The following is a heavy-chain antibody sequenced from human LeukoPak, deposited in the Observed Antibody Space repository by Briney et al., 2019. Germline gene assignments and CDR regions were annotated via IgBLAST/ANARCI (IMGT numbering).Heavy chain of an antibody. CDR3: AINQAGYCGGGSCYRHEFYYMDV. CDR1: GGTFSTYV. CDR2: IIPVFGTA. V-gene: IGHV1-69*06. D-gene: IGHD2-15*01. J-gene: IGHJ6*03. Sequence: ASVKVSCKASGGTFSTYVISWVRQAPGQGLEWMGGIIPVFGTANYAEKFQDRVTITADKSTSTAYMELSSLRSEDTAMYYCAINQAGYCGGGSCYRHEFYYMDVWGKGTSVTVSS.